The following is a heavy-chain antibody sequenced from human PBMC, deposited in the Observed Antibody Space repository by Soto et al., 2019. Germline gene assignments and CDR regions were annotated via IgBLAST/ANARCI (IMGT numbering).Heavy chain of an antibody. Sequence: QVQLVQSGPEVKKPGASVKVSCKASGYTFISYGISWVRQAPGQGLEWMGRISAFNGNTNYAQKVQGRVTMTTDTLTSTAYMELRSLRSDDTAVYFCAREDTAVALDYWGQGTLVSVSS. J-gene: IGHJ4*02. V-gene: IGHV1-18*01. CDR1: GYTFISYG. CDR3: AREDTAVALDY. D-gene: IGHD5-18*01. CDR2: ISAFNGNT.